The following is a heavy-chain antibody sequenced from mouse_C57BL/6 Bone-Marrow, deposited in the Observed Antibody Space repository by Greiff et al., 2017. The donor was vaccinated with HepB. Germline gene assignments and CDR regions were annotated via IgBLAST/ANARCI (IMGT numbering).Heavy chain of an antibody. CDR2: IYPGSGST. D-gene: IGHD1-1*01. CDR1: GYTFTSYW. CDR3: ARSSITTVVAPNWYFDV. Sequence: VQLQQPGAELVKPGASVKMSCKASGYTFTSYWITWVKQRPGQGLEWIGDIYPGSGSTNYNEKFKSKATLTVDTSSSTAYMQLSSLTSEDSAVYYCARSSITTVVAPNWYFDVWGTGTTVTVSS. V-gene: IGHV1-55*01. J-gene: IGHJ1*03.